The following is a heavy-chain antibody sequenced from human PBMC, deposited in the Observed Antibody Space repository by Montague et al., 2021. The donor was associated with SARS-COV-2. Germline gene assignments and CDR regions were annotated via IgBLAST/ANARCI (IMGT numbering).Heavy chain of an antibody. CDR2: IYNSGST. J-gene: IGHJ3*02. Sequence: SETLSLTCTVSGGSISRYSWTWIRQPPVKGLEWIGYIYNSGSTNYNPSLTSRVNISVDTSKNQFSLKLSSVAAAATAVYYCARVGRGSSWYEVAFDIWGQGTMVTVSS. CDR1: GGSISRYS. CDR3: ARVGRGSSWYEVAFDI. V-gene: IGHV4-59*01. D-gene: IGHD6-13*01.